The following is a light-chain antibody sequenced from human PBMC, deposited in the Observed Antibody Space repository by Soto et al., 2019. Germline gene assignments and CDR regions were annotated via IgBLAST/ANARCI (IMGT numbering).Light chain of an antibody. CDR1: SGSVSTTYY. J-gene: IGLJ2*01. CDR2: STN. Sequence: QTVVTQEPSFSVSPGGTVTLTCGLTSGSVSTTYYPSWYQQTPGQAPRTRIYSTNIRPSGVPDRFSGSILGNKAALTITGVQADDEADYHCTLCMGGGTMVFGGGTKLTVL. V-gene: IGLV8-61*01. CDR3: TLCMGGGTMV.